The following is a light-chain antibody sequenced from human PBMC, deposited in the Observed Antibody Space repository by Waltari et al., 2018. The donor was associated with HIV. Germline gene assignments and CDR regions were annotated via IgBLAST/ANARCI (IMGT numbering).Light chain of an antibody. J-gene: IGKJ1*01. Sequence: EIVVTQSPGTLSLSPGERATLSCRASQSVRSSNLAWYQQKPGQAPRLLIYGASNRATGIPDRFSGSGSGTDSTLTISRLEPEDFAVYYCQQSGTSRRTFGQGTKVEIK. V-gene: IGKV3-20*01. CDR1: QSVRSSN. CDR2: GAS. CDR3: QQSGTSRRT.